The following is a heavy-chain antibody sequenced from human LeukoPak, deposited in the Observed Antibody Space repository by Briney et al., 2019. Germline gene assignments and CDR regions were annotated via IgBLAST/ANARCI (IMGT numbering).Heavy chain of an antibody. Sequence: ASVKVSCKASGYTFTSYDINWVRQATGQGLEWMGWMDPNSGNTGYAQKFQGRVTMTRNTSISTAYMELSSLRSEDTAMYYCARGRYDSSGYFTYWVQGTLVTVSS. CDR2: MDPNSGNT. V-gene: IGHV1-8*01. D-gene: IGHD3-22*01. J-gene: IGHJ4*02. CDR1: GYTFTSYD. CDR3: ARGRYDSSGYFTY.